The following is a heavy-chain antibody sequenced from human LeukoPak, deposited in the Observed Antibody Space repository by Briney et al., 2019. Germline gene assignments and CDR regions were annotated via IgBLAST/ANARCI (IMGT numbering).Heavy chain of an antibody. J-gene: IGHJ5*02. CDR2: IYYSGST. Sequence: SETLSLTCAVYGGSFSGYYWSWIRQPPGKGLEWIGYIYYSGSTNYNPSLKSRVTISVDTSKNQFSLKLSSVTAADTAVYYCARVVGRAVRYYDFWSGRSAWGQGTLVTVSS. CDR1: GGSFSGYY. CDR3: ARVVGRAVRYYDFWSGRSA. V-gene: IGHV4-59*01. D-gene: IGHD3-3*01.